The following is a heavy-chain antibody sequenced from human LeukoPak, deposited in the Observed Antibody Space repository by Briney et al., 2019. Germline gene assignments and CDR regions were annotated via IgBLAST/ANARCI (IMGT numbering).Heavy chain of an antibody. CDR3: ARGLGCSGGSCYHHL. CDR1: GGSFSGYY. D-gene: IGHD2-15*01. CDR2: ITHSGST. J-gene: IGHJ5*02. Sequence: SETLSLTCAVYGGSFSGYYWSWIRQPPGKGLEWIGEITHSGSTNYNPSLKSRVTISVDTSKNQFSLKLSSVTAADTAVYYCARGLGCSGGSCYHHLWGQGTLVTVSS. V-gene: IGHV4-34*01.